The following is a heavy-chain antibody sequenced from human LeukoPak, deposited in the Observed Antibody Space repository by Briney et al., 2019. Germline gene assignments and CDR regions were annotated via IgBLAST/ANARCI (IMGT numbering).Heavy chain of an antibody. CDR2: IYSGGST. CDR3: ARLYYGSGTTNDY. Sequence: GGSLRLSCTASGFTVSSNYMSWVRQAPGKGLEWVSVIYSGGSTYYADSVKGRFTISRDNSKNTLYLQMNSLRAEDTAVYYCARLYYGSGTTNDYWGQGTLVTVSS. J-gene: IGHJ4*02. CDR1: GFTVSSNY. D-gene: IGHD3-10*01. V-gene: IGHV3-66*04.